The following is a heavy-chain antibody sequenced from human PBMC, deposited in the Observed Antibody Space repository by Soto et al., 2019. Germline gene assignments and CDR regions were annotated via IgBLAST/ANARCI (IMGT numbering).Heavy chain of an antibody. V-gene: IGHV3-74*01. CDR3: ARERKFDFWRKGLDV. CDR1: GFTFSNSW. CDR2: INNDGSNA. Sequence: GGSLRLSCRGSGFTFSNSWMHWVRHTPGKGLVWVSRINNDGSNAAYADSVKGRFTISRDNAKNTLYMYMNFLRVEDTAVYYCARERKFDFWRKGLDVWGQGTTVTVSS. J-gene: IGHJ6*02. D-gene: IGHD3-3*01.